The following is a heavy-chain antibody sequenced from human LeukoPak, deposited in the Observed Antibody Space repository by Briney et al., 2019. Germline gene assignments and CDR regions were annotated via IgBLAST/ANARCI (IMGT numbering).Heavy chain of an antibody. Sequence: SETLSLTCTVSGGYIGSGSYDWSWIQQPPGKGLEWIGRIYSSGSPDYNPSLKSRVTISVDTSKSQFSLNLSSVTAADTAVYYCARDEYLLTGGYYYYYMDVWGKGTTVTVSS. CDR3: ARDEYLLTGGYYYYYMDV. D-gene: IGHD1-14*01. V-gene: IGHV4-61*02. CDR2: IYSSGSP. CDR1: GGYIGSGSYD. J-gene: IGHJ6*03.